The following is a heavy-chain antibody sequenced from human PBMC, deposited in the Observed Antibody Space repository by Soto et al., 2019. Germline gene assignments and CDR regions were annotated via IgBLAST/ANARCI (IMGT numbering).Heavy chain of an antibody. Sequence: ASVKVSCKASGYAFTSYYMHWVRQAPGQGLEWMGIINPSGGSTSYAQKFQGRVTVTRDTSTSTVYMELSSLRSEDTAVYYCARALPRSSGYSYGALDYWGQGTLVTVSS. CDR3: ARALPRSSGYSYGALDY. J-gene: IGHJ4*02. D-gene: IGHD5-18*01. CDR1: GYAFTSYY. V-gene: IGHV1-46*01. CDR2: INPSGGST.